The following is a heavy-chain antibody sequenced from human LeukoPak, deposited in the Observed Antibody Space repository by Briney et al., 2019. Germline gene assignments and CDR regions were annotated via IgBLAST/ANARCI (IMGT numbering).Heavy chain of an antibody. CDR3: ARERPAMVTFRPPYYYYMDV. V-gene: IGHV3-20*04. CDR2: INWNDGST. CDR1: GFTFDDYG. D-gene: IGHD5-18*01. J-gene: IGHJ6*03. Sequence: GGSLRLSCAASGFTFDDYGMSWVRQAPGKGLEWVSGINWNDGSTGYADSVKGRFTISRDNAKNSLYLQMNSLRAEDTALYYCARERPAMVTFRPPYYYYMDVWGKGTTVTVSS.